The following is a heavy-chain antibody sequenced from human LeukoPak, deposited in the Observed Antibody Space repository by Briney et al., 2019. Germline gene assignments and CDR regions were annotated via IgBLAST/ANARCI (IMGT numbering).Heavy chain of an antibody. CDR1: GFTFSSYA. CDR3: ASSDYGGPDY. V-gene: IGHV3-30*04. CDR2: ISYDGSNK. Sequence: GGSLRLSCAASGFTFSSYAMHWVRQAPGKGLEWVAVISYDGSNKYYADSVKGRFTISRDNSKNTLYLQMNSLRAEDTAVYYCASSDYGGPDYWGQGTLVTVSS. D-gene: IGHD4-23*01. J-gene: IGHJ4*02.